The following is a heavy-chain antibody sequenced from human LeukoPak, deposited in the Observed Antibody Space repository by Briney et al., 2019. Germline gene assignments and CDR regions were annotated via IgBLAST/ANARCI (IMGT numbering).Heavy chain of an antibody. Sequence: GGSLRHSCAASGFTFSSYWMHWVRQAPGKGLVWVSRINSDGSSTSYADSVKSRFTISRDNAKNTLYLQMNSLRAEDTAVYYCARSITMIVGSDVWGKGTTVTVSS. V-gene: IGHV3-74*01. CDR3: ARSITMIVGSDV. J-gene: IGHJ6*04. D-gene: IGHD3-22*01. CDR1: GFTFSSYW. CDR2: INSDGSST.